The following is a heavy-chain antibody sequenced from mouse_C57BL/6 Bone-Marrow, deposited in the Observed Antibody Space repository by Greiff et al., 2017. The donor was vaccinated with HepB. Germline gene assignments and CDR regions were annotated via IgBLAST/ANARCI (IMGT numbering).Heavy chain of an antibody. Sequence: EVKLVESGGGLVKPGGSLKLSCAASGFTFSSYAMSWVRQTPEKRLEWVATISDGGSYTYYPDNVKGRFTISRDNAKNNLYLQMSHLKSEDTAMYYCARDRFITTVVALYYYAMDYWGQGTSVTVSS. D-gene: IGHD1-1*01. CDR3: ARDRFITTVVALYYYAMDY. V-gene: IGHV5-4*01. CDR2: ISDGGSYT. J-gene: IGHJ4*01. CDR1: GFTFSSYA.